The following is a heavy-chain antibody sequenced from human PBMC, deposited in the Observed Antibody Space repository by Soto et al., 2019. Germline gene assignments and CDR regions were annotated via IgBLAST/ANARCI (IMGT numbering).Heavy chain of an antibody. CDR2: INPSGGST. V-gene: IGHV1-46*01. J-gene: IGHJ6*02. D-gene: IGHD6-19*01. CDR3: ARGGSGWYYYYYYGMDV. Sequence: AASVKVSCKASGYTFTSYYMHWVRQAPGQGLEWMGIINPSGGSTSYAQKFQGRVTMTRDTSTSTVYMELSSLRSEDTAVYYCARGGSGWYYYYYYGMDVWGQGTTVTVSS. CDR1: GYTFTSYY.